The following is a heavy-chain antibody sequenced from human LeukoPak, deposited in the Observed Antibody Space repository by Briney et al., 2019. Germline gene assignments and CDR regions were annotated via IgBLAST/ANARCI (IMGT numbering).Heavy chain of an antibody. Sequence: GASLRLSCAASGFSFSTYAMSWVRQAPGKGLEWVSTISNDGGRTYYADSVKGRVTISRADSKNTVYLQMNSLQADDTAASICVKDRGAIFGDVWGQGPTVSVSS. V-gene: IGHV3-23*01. CDR2: ISNDGGRT. J-gene: IGHJ6*02. CDR3: VKDRGAIFGDV. D-gene: IGHD3-3*01. CDR1: GFSFSTYA.